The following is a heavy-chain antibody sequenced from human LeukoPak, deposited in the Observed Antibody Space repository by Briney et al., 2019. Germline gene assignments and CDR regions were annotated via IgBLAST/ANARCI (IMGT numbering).Heavy chain of an antibody. CDR1: GFTISNYG. J-gene: IGHJ4*02. Sequence: PGRSLRLSCAASGFTISNYGMHWVRQAPGKGLEWVAVLWYDGSNTYYADSVKGRITISRDNSKNTLYVQMNSLRAEDTAVYYCARARYSNYAGGFDYWGQGTLVSVSS. V-gene: IGHV3-33*01. CDR3: ARARYSNYAGGFDY. D-gene: IGHD4-11*01. CDR2: LWYDGSNT.